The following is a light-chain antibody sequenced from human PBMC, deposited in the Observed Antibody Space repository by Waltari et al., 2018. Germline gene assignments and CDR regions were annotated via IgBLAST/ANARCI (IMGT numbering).Light chain of an antibody. Sequence: AWYQQKPGQAPRLIMYRASTRATGVPERFSGRGSGTDFTLTISRLEPEDFAVNYCQQYGGSPRTFGQGTKVEIK. CDR2: RAS. J-gene: IGKJ1*01. V-gene: IGKV3-20*01. CDR3: QQYGGSPRT.